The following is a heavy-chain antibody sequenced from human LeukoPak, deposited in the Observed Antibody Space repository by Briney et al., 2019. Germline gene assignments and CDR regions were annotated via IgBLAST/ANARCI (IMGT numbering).Heavy chain of an antibody. CDR3: ARDQAQKPYCSGTSCSYDAFDI. J-gene: IGHJ3*02. D-gene: IGHD2-2*01. CDR1: GFTFSSYW. Sequence: PGGSLRLSCAASGFTFSSYWMSWVRQAPGKGLEWVANIKQDGSEKYYVDSVKGRFTISRDNAKNSLYLQMNSLRAEDTAVYYCARDQAQKPYCSGTSCSYDAFDIWGQGTMVTVSS. V-gene: IGHV3-7*01. CDR2: IKQDGSEK.